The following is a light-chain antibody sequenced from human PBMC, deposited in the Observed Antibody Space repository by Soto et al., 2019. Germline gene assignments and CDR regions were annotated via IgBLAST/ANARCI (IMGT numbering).Light chain of an antibody. CDR2: QDD. J-gene: IGLJ1*01. Sequence: SYELTQAPSLSVSPGQTARITCSGHELERKYTCWYQQKPGQSPLMVMYQDDKRPSGIPARFIGSSSGNTATLTITGTQPVDEAEYFCQVGDIDIAVFGSGTKVTVL. V-gene: IGLV3-1*01. CDR3: QVGDIDIAV. CDR1: ELERKY.